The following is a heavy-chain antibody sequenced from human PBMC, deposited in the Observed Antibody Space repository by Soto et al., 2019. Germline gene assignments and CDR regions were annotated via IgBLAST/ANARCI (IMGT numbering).Heavy chain of an antibody. D-gene: IGHD1-1*01. J-gene: IGHJ4*02. Sequence: VPLVQSGTEVKEPGASVKVSCKASGYTFANSAMHWVRQAPGQRLEWMGWINAANGNTKYSQRFQGRLTISRDTSASTAVMELSGLRYEDTAVYYCARDNNWADYWGQGTLVTVSS. CDR1: GYTFANSA. V-gene: IGHV1-3*01. CDR3: ARDNNWADY. CDR2: INAANGNT.